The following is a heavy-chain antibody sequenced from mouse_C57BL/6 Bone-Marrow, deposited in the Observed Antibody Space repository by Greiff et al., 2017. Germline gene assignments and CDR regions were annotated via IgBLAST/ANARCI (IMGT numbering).Heavy chain of an antibody. V-gene: IGHV1-69*01. CDR2: IDPSDSYT. CDR3: ARDGYYPYYFDY. Sequence: VQLQQPGAELVMPGASVKLSCKASGYTFTSYWMHWVKQRPGQGLEWIGEIDPSDSYTNYNQKFKGKSKLTVDQSSSTAYMQLSSLTSEDSAVYYCARDGYYPYYFDYWGQGTTLTVSS. J-gene: IGHJ2*01. CDR1: GYTFTSYW. D-gene: IGHD2-3*01.